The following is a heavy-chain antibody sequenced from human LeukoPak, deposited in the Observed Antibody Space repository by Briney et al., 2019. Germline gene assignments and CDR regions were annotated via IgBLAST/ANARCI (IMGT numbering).Heavy chain of an antibody. V-gene: IGHV4-39*01. CDR3: ASVTAATHYGMDV. CDR1: GGSISSSSYY. J-gene: IGHJ6*02. Sequence: SETLSLTCTVSGGSISSSSYYWGWIRQPPGRGLEWIGSIYYSGSTYYNPSLKSRVTISVDTSKNQFSLKLSSVTAADTAVYYCASVTAATHYGMDVWGQGTTVTVYS. D-gene: IGHD2-15*01. CDR2: IYYSGST.